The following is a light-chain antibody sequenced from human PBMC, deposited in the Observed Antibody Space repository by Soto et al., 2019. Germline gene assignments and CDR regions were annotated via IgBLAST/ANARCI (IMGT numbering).Light chain of an antibody. J-gene: IGKJ1*01. Sequence: EVVMTQSPAILSVFPGESATLSCRVSQSVGTNFAWYQQKPGQAPRLLIYGASTRATGIPARFSGSGSGTEFTLTISSLQSEDFAVYYCQQYNNWPPGTFGQGTKVDI. CDR2: GAS. V-gene: IGKV3-15*01. CDR1: QSVGTN. CDR3: QQYNNWPPGT.